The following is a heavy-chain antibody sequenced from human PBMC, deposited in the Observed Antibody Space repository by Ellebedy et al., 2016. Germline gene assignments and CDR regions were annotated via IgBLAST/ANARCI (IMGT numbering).Heavy chain of an antibody. CDR3: ARVLSSSIEPNAFDI. V-gene: IGHV4-4*02. Sequence: SETLSLTCAVSGGSISSSNWWSWVRQPPGKGLEWIGEIYHSGSTNYNPSLKSRVTISVDKSKNQFSLKLSSVTAADTAVYYCARVLSSSIEPNAFDIWGQGTMVTVSS. CDR1: GGSISSSNW. CDR2: IYHSGST. D-gene: IGHD6-6*01. J-gene: IGHJ3*02.